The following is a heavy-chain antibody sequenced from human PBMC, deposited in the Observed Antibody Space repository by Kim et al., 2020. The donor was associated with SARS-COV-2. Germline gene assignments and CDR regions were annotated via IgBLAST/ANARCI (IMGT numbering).Heavy chain of an antibody. J-gene: IGHJ4*01. CDR1: GFTFSSYG. CDR3: AKDYRRWIQLSCFDY. CDR2: ISYDGSNK. D-gene: IGHD5-18*01. V-gene: IGHV3-30*18. Sequence: GGSLRLSCAASGFTFSSYGMHWVRQAPGKGLEWVAVISYDGSNKYYADSVKGRFTISRDNSKNTLYLQMNSLRAEDTAVYYCAKDYRRWIQLSCFDYWG.